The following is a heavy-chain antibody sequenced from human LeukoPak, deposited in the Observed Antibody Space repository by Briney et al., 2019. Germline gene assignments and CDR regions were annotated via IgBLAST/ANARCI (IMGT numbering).Heavy chain of an antibody. J-gene: IGHJ5*02. CDR3: ARTPPYYDFWSGYYAATWFDP. V-gene: IGHV4-59*01. Sequence: PSETLSLTCTVSGGSISSYYWSWIRQPPGKGLEWIGYIYYSGSTNYNPSLKSRVTISVDTSKNQFSLKLSPVTAADTAVYYCARTPPYYDFWSGYYAATWFDPWGQGTLVTVSS. CDR1: GGSISSYY. D-gene: IGHD3-3*01. CDR2: IYYSGST.